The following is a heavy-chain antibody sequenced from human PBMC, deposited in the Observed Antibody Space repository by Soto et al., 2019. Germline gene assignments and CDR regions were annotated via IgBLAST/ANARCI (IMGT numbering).Heavy chain of an antibody. V-gene: IGHV4-39*07. Sequence: SETLSLTCTVSGGSISSSSYYWGLIRQPPGQGLEWIGSIYYSGSTYYNPSLKIRVTISLDRSKNQLSLKLRSVTAADTAVYNGARDGGNDRYYFEYRGQGTLVTVSS. D-gene: IGHD2-15*01. J-gene: IGHJ4*02. CDR2: IYYSGST. CDR3: ARDGGNDRYYFEY. CDR1: GGSISSSSYY.